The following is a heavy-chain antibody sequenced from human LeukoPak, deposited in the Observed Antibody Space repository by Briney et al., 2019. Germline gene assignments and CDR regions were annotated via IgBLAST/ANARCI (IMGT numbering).Heavy chain of an antibody. Sequence: PSETLSLTCAVYGGSFSGYYWTWIRQPPGKGLEWIGEINHSGSTNYNPSLKSRVTISVDTSKNQFSLKLSSVTAADTAVYYCARLNPEYSSGLDYWGQGTLVTVSS. CDR2: INHSGST. CDR1: GGSFSGYY. D-gene: IGHD6-19*01. CDR3: ARLNPEYSSGLDY. J-gene: IGHJ4*02. V-gene: IGHV4-34*01.